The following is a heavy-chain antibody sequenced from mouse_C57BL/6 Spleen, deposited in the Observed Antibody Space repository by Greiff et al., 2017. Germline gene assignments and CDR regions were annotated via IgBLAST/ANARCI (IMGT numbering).Heavy chain of an antibody. Sequence: VQLQQSGPELVKPGASVKISCKASGYAFSSSWMNWVKQRPGKGLEWIGRIYPGDGDTNYNGKFKGKATLTADKSSSTAHMQLSRLTSEDSAVFFCAREGTDYSLDYWGHGTTRKVSS. V-gene: IGHV1-82*01. CDR2: IYPGDGDT. CDR3: AREGTDYSLDY. D-gene: IGHD2-12*01. CDR1: GYAFSSSW. J-gene: IGHJ2*01.